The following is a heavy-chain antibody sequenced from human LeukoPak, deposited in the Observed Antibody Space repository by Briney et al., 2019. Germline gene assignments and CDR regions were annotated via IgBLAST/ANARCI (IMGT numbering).Heavy chain of an antibody. CDR3: VKDTIFTVDPFDY. Sequence: GFLRLSCAVSGMTFERHGMHWVRQPPGKGLEWLAFIKYDGSRTDYEDSVKGRFTVSRDNSKNTLYLEMNSLRAEDTAVYYCVKDTIFTVDPFDYWGQGTLVTVSS. J-gene: IGHJ4*02. V-gene: IGHV3-30*02. CDR1: GMTFERHG. D-gene: IGHD3-3*01. CDR2: IKYDGSRT.